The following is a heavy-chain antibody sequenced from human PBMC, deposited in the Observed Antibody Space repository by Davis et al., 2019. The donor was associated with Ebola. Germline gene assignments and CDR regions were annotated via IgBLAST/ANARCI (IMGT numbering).Heavy chain of an antibody. CDR1: GGSISSSSYY. D-gene: IGHD3-10*01. V-gene: IGHV4-39*01. CDR3: ARGSGGTKGD. J-gene: IGHJ4*02. Sequence: MPSETLSLTCTVSGGSISSSSYYWGWIRQPPGKGLEWIGSIYYSGSTYYNPSLKSRVTISVDTSKNQFSLKLSSVTAADTAVYYCARGSGGTKGDWGQGTLVTVSS. CDR2: IYYSGST.